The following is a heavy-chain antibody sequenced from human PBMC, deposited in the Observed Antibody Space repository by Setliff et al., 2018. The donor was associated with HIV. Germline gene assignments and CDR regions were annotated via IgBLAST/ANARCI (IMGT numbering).Heavy chain of an antibody. Sequence: SETLSLTCTISGGSSGVYRWSWIRQSAGRGLEWIGRIDSSGTTDDKPSLKGRVAISVDTSRNQFSLRVTSVTAADTAVYYCATRPRIAARPFDYWGQGMLVTVSS. J-gene: IGHJ4*02. CDR2: IDSSGTT. CDR1: GGSSGVYR. CDR3: ATRPRIAARPFDY. D-gene: IGHD6-6*01. V-gene: IGHV4-4*07.